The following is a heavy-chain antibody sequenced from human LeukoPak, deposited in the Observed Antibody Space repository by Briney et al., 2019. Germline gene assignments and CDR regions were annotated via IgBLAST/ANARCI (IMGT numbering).Heavy chain of an antibody. J-gene: IGHJ4*02. CDR3: AKDGFDDYSSLSFDY. Sequence: GGSLRLSCAASGFTFSSYGMHWVRQAPGKGLEWVAFIRYDGSNKYYADSVKGRFTISRDNSKNTLYLQMNSLRAEDTAVYYCAKDGFDDYSSLSFDYWGQGTLVTVSS. D-gene: IGHD4-11*01. V-gene: IGHV3-30*02. CDR1: GFTFSSYG. CDR2: IRYDGSNK.